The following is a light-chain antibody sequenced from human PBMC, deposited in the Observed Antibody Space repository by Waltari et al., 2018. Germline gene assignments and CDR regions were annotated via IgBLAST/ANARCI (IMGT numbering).Light chain of an antibody. V-gene: IGLV2-23*02. J-gene: IGLJ2*01. CDR3: SSHANTYNFAHVV. CDR1: SSAIVTYTS. CDR2: EVT. Sequence: QSALTQPASVSGSPGQSLTISCTGTSSAIVTYTSVSWSQQLPGKAPKMMIYEVTKRPSGVSYRFSGSKSGNTASLTISGLRAEDEADYYCSSHANTYNFAHVVFGGGTKLTVL.